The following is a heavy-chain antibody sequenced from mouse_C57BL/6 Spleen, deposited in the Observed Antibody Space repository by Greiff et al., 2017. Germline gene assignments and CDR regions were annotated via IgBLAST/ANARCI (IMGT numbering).Heavy chain of an antibody. V-gene: IGHV2-2*01. J-gene: IGHJ3*01. Sequence: VQLQQSGPGLVQPSQCLSTTRPVSGFSLTSHGVHWVRQSPGKGLEWLGVIWSGGSTDYNAAFISRLSISKGNSKSQVFFKMNSRQADDTAIYYCGRECDYVDPFVYWGQGTLVTVSA. CDR1: GFSLTSHG. CDR2: IWSGGST. CDR3: GRECDYVDPFVY. D-gene: IGHD2-4*01.